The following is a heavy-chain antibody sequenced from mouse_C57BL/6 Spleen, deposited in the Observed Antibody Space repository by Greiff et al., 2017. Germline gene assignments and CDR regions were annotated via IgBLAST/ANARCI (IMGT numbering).Heavy chain of an antibody. CDR3: ASSYYGSSYGYFDY. J-gene: IGHJ2*01. V-gene: IGHV1-55*01. D-gene: IGHD1-1*01. CDR2: MYPGSGST. CDR1: GYTFPSYW. Sequence: QVQLQQPGAELVKPGASVKMSCKASGYTFPSYWITWVKQRPGQGLEWIGDMYPGSGSTNYNEKFKSKATLTVDTSSSTAYMQLSSLTSVDSAVYYCASSYYGSSYGYFDYWGQGTTLTVSS.